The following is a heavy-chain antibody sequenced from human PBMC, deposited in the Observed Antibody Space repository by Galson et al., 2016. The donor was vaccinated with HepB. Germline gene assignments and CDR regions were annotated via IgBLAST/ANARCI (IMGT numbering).Heavy chain of an antibody. CDR1: GFTFSSYG. V-gene: IGHV3-30*03. CDR2: ISYDGSKK. CDR3: KSRGGYSGFDYDDYYDMDV. Sequence: SLRLSCAASGFTFSSYGMNWVRQAPGKGLEWVAVISYDGSKKYYADSAKGRFTISRDNSKNTLYLQMNSLKIEDTGVYYCKSRGGYSGFDYDDYYDMDVWGQGTTVIVSS. J-gene: IGHJ6*02. D-gene: IGHD5-12*01.